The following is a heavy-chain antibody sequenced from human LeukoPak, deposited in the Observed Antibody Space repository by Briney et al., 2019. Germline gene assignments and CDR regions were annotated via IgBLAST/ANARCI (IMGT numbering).Heavy chain of an antibody. D-gene: IGHD4-17*01. V-gene: IGHV1-2*02. Sequence: ASVKVSCKASGYTFTGYYMHWVRQAPGQGLEWMGWINPNSGGTNYAQKFQGRVTMTRDTSISTAYMELSRLRSEDTAVNYCARPHDYGDYSPTNWGQGALVTVSS. CDR1: GYTFTGYY. J-gene: IGHJ4*02. CDR3: ARPHDYGDYSPTN. CDR2: INPNSGGT.